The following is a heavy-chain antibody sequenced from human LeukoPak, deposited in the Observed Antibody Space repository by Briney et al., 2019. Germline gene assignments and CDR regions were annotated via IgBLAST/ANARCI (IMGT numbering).Heavy chain of an antibody. CDR1: GFTFGDYA. D-gene: IGHD5-18*01. V-gene: IGHV3-49*03. J-gene: IGHJ3*02. Sequence: PGRSLRLSCTASGFTFGDYAMSWFRQAPGKGLECVGFISSKAYGGKTEYAAFVKGRFTISRDDSKSIAYLQMNSLKTEDTAVYYCTRFPGGYSHNDAFDIWGQGTMVTVSS. CDR2: ISSKAYGGKT. CDR3: TRFPGGYSHNDAFDI.